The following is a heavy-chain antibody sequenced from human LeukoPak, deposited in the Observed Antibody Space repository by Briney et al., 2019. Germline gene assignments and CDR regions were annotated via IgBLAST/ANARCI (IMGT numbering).Heavy chain of an antibody. D-gene: IGHD6-19*01. V-gene: IGHV4-34*01. J-gene: IGHJ5*02. Sequence: PGGSLRLSCAASGFTFSSYGMHWVRQPPGKGLEWIGEINHSGSTNYNPSLKSRVTISVDTSKNQFSLKLSSVTAADTAVYYCASEVGIAVAGFPLSWGQGTLVTVSS. CDR3: ASEVGIAVAGFPLS. CDR2: INHSGST. CDR1: GFTFSSYG.